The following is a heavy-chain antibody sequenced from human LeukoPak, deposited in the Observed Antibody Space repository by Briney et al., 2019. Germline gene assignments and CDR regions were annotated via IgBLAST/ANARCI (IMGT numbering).Heavy chain of an antibody. Sequence: SETLSLTCTVSGGSISGYYWSWIRRPPGKGLEWIGYMYYSGRTSYNPSLRGRVTISVDTSKNQFSLKLSSVTAADTAVYYCARYGVYRGMDVWGQGTTVTVSS. V-gene: IGHV4-59*01. J-gene: IGHJ6*02. CDR3: ARYGVYRGMDV. CDR1: GGSISGYY. D-gene: IGHD5-12*01. CDR2: MYYSGRT.